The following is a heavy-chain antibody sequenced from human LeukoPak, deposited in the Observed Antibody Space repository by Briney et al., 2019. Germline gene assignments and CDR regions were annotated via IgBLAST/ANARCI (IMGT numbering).Heavy chain of an antibody. D-gene: IGHD2-15*01. V-gene: IGHV1-8*01. CDR2: MNPNSGHT. J-gene: IGHJ4*02. CDR1: GYTFTSYD. Sequence: ASVKVSCKASGYTFTSYDINWVRQATGQGLEWMGWMNPNSGHTGYAQKFQGRVTMTRNTSISTAYMELSSLRSEDTAVYYCARGRGVVVAATLNYWGQGTLVTVSS. CDR3: ARGRGVVVAATLNY.